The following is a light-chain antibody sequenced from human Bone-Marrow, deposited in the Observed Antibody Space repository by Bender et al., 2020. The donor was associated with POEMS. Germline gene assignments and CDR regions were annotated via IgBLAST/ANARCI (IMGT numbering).Light chain of an antibody. Sequence: QSVLTQPPSASGTPGQRVTISCSGGSSNIGAHAVNWYQHLPGTAPKLLIYSGHRRPSEVPHRFSGSKAGNTAALTIAEVQAEDEADYCCDSWRGVDALVMFGGGTKLTVL. J-gene: IGLJ3*02. CDR2: SGH. CDR3: DSWRGVDALVM. V-gene: IGLV1-44*01. CDR1: SSNIGAHA.